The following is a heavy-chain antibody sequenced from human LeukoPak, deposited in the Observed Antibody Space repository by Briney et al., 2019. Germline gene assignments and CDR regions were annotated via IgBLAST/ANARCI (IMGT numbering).Heavy chain of an antibody. CDR3: VRLVTTSGGWYHFNN. CDR1: GFAITDHH. V-gene: IGHV3-72*01. J-gene: IGHJ4*02. CDR2: SQTTKPNSCTT. Sequence: GGSLRLSCAASGFAITDHHMDWVRQAPGKGMEWVGRSQTTKPNSCTTEYAASVKGRFTISRDDSKNSLYLQLNSLKTEDTAVFYCVRLVTTSGGWYHFNNWGQGTLVTVSS. D-gene: IGHD6-13*01.